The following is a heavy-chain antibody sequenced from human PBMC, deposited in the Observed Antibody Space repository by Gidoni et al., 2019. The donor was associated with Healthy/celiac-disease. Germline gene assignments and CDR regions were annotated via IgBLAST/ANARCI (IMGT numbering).Heavy chain of an antibody. D-gene: IGHD2-15*01. J-gene: IGHJ4*02. CDR3: ARFGGGGVVAATPSYFDY. V-gene: IGHV3-33*01. CDR2: IWYDGSNK. CDR1: GFTFSSYG. Sequence: QVQLVESGGGVVQPGRSLRLSCAASGFTFSSYGMPWVRQAPGKGLEWGAVIWYDGSNKYYADSVKGRFTISRDNSKNTLYLQMNSLRAEDTAVYYCARFGGGGVVAATPSYFDYWGQGTLVTVSS.